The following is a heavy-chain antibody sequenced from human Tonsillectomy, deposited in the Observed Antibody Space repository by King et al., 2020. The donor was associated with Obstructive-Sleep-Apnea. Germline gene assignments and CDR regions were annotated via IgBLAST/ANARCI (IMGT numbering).Heavy chain of an antibody. V-gene: IGHV3-30*04. CDR2: ISYDGSNK. D-gene: IGHD3-10*01. J-gene: IGHJ4*02. CDR3: GGSIGSLNFFDF. CDR1: EFNLRTYA. Sequence: VQLVESGGGVVKPGRSLRLSCAASEFNLRTYAMHWVRQAPGKGLEWVAVISYDGSNKYYADSVKGRFTISRDNSKNTLYLQRNSLRAEDTAVYYCGGSIGSLNFFDFWGQGTLVTVSS.